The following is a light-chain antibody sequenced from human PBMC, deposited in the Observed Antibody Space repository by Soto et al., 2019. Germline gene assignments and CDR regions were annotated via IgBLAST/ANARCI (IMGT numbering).Light chain of an antibody. Sequence: QSVVTQPASVSGSPGQSITISCTGTRSDVGNYNYVSRYQHHPGKAPKLMIYDVGSRPSGVSNRFSGSKSGNTASLAIYGLQAEDVAEYYCRSYTSNHPRFYAFGTWRKVTIL. CDR1: RSDVGNYNY. CDR2: DVG. J-gene: IGLJ1*01. CDR3: RSYTSNHPRFYA. V-gene: IGLV2-14*03.